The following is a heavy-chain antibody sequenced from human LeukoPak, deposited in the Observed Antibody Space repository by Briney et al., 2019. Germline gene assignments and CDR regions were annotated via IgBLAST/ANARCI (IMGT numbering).Heavy chain of an antibody. Sequence: GESLKISCKASGYSFTNYWIGWLRQMPGKGLEWMGIIYPDDFDTRYSPSFQGQVTISADRSITTAYLQWNTLKASDTAVYYCARGGTATRTFDYWGQGTLVTVFS. D-gene: IGHD1-1*01. CDR1: GYSFTNYW. CDR2: IYPDDFDT. V-gene: IGHV5-51*01. CDR3: ARGGTATRTFDY. J-gene: IGHJ4*02.